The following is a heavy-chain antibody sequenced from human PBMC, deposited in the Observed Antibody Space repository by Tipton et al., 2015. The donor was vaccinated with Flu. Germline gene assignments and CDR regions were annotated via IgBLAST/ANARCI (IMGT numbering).Heavy chain of an antibody. J-gene: IGHJ4*02. CDR2: IYYSGVT. Sequence: SLTCTVSGGSINSRSYYWGWIRQPPGKGLEWIGNIYYSGVTYYNSSLKSRVTISIDKSRNQFSLKLKSVTAADTAVYYCAKDRGPLAFCTSSSCYIDHWGQGALVTVSS. V-gene: IGHV4-39*07. CDR3: AKDRGPLAFCTSSSCYIDH. CDR1: GGSINSRSYY. D-gene: IGHD2-2*02.